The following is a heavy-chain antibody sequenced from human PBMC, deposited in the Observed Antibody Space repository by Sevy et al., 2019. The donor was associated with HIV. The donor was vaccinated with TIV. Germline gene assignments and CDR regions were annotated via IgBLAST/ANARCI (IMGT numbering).Heavy chain of an antibody. Sequence: GESLKISCAASAFTFSSYSMNWVRQAPGKGLEWVSSISSSSSYIYYADSVKGRFTISRDNAKNSLYLQMNSLRAEDTAVYYCARGSYGSGSYSNYWGQGTLVTVSS. V-gene: IGHV3-21*01. J-gene: IGHJ4*02. D-gene: IGHD3-10*01. CDR1: AFTFSSYS. CDR2: ISSSSSYI. CDR3: ARGSYGSGSYSNY.